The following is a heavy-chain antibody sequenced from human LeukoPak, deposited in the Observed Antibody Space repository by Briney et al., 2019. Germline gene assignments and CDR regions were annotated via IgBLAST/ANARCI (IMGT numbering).Heavy chain of an antibody. CDR3: TTVPAYTSGWFGGIGY. D-gene: IGHD6-19*01. V-gene: IGHV3-15*05. J-gene: IGHJ4*02. CDR2: IKSQTDGGSA. CDR1: GFTFSSAY. Sequence: NAGGSLRLSCAASGFTFSSAYMSWVRQAPGKGLEWVGRIKSQTDGGSADYAAPVRARFTISRDDSRTTLYLEMNSLKDEDTAVYYCTTVPAYTSGWFGGIGYWGQGTRVTVSS.